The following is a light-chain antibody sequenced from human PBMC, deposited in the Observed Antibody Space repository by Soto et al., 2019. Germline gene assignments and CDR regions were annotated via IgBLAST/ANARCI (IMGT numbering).Light chain of an antibody. J-gene: IGKJ1*01. Sequence: IHITQPPSTLSASVGDRVTITCLASQSISSWMAWYQQKPGKAPKLLIYDASSLESGVPSRFSGSGSGTEFTLTISSLQPDDFATYYCQQYNSYSWTFGQGTKV. CDR1: QSISSW. V-gene: IGKV1-5*01. CDR3: QQYNSYSWT. CDR2: DAS.